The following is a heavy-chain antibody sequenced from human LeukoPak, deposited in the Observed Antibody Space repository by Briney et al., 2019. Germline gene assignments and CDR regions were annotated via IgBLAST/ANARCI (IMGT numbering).Heavy chain of an antibody. CDR1: GFTFSSYG. CDR2: IWYDGSNK. J-gene: IGHJ6*03. D-gene: IGHD3-10*01. CDR3: AKDFVEFGEFYCYYMDV. Sequence: GGSLRLSCAASGFTFSSYGMHWVRQAPGKGLEWVAVIWYDGSNKYYADSVKGRFTISRDNSKNTLYLQMNSLRAEDTAVYYCAKDFVEFGEFYCYYMDVWGKGTTVTVSS. V-gene: IGHV3-33*06.